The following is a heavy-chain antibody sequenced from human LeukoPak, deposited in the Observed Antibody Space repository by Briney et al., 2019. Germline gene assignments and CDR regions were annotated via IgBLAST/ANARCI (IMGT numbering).Heavy chain of an antibody. V-gene: IGHV3-74*01. CDR2: IIGDGTAT. D-gene: IGHD4-23*01. Sequence: PGGSLRLSCAASGFTFSSYWMHWARQAPGKGLVWVSRIIGDGTATDYADTVKGRFTISMDKSKNILYLQMHSLRVEDTAVYFCAKAPTRTLNSFDPWGQGTLVTASS. CDR1: GFTFSSYW. J-gene: IGHJ5*02. CDR3: AKAPTRTLNSFDP.